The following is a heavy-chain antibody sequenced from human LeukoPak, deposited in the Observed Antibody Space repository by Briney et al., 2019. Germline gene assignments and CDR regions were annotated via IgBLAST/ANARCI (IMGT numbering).Heavy chain of an antibody. Sequence: PGGSLRLSCAASGFTFDDYGMSWVRQAPGKGLEWVSVIYSGGSTYYADSVKGRFTISRHNSKNTLYLQMNSLRAEDTAVYYCARGSWELRHAFDIWGQGTMVTVSS. CDR2: IYSGGST. J-gene: IGHJ3*02. CDR1: GFTFDDYG. V-gene: IGHV3-53*04. D-gene: IGHD1-26*01. CDR3: ARGSWELRHAFDI.